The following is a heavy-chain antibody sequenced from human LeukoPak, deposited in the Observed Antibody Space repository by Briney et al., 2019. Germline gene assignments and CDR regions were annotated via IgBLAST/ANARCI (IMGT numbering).Heavy chain of an antibody. D-gene: IGHD3-22*01. CDR3: ATEDLADSSGYYRLFDY. CDR2: LDPEDGET. J-gene: IGHJ4*02. CDR1: GYTLTELS. V-gene: IGHV1-24*01. Sequence: ASVKVSCKVSGYTLTELSMHWVRQAPGKGREGMGGLDPEDGETIYAQKFQGRVTMTEDTSTDTAYMELSSLRSEDTAVYYCATEDLADSSGYYRLFDYWGQGTLVTVSS.